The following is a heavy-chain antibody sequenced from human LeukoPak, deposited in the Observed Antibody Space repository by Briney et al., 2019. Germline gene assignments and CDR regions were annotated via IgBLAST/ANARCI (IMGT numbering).Heavy chain of an antibody. D-gene: IGHD2/OR15-2a*01. CDR1: GYTFTNYY. CDR2: INPNTSGA. V-gene: IGHV1-2*06. CDR3: AITFSNNAFDV. J-gene: IGHJ3*01. Sequence: ASVKISCKTSGYTFTNYYIHWLRQAPGQGLEWMGRINPNTSGANYAQNFQGRVTMTRDTSTSTAYMYLRRLTSDDTAIYYCAITFSNNAFDVWGQGTVVTVSS.